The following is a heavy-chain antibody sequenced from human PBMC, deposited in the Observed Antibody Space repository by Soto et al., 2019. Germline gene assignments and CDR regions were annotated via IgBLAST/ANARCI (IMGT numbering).Heavy chain of an antibody. CDR1: GGSFSSYY. Sequence: QVQLQESGPGLVRPSETLSLTCTVSGGSFSSYYWTWIRQSPGKGLEWIGYIYYSGSTDYNPSLRGQLAISIDTSKNQFSLRLNSMTAADTAVYYCAGRDCSGTNCYYLDYYYMDVWGKGTTVTVSS. J-gene: IGHJ6*03. CDR2: IYYSGST. D-gene: IGHD2-2*01. CDR3: AGRDCSGTNCYYLDYYYMDV. V-gene: IGHV4-59*08.